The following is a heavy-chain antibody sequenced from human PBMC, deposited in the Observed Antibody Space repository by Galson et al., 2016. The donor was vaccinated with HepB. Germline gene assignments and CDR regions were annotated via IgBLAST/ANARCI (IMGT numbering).Heavy chain of an antibody. J-gene: IGHJ2*01. CDR3: ARDRLQWVGYLDL. Sequence: SLRLSCAASGFTFSTHAMTWVRQAPGKGLEWVSGIGGTIGTTYYVGSVKGRFTISRDNSKNTLYLQMKSLRAEDTAVYYCARDRLQWVGYLDLWGRGTLVTVSS. V-gene: IGHV3-23*01. D-gene: IGHD6-19*01. CDR1: GFTFSTHA. CDR2: IGGTIGTT.